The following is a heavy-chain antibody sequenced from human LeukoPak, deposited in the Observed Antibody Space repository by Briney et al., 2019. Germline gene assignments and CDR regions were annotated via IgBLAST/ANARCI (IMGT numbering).Heavy chain of an antibody. Sequence: GGSLRLSCAASGFTFSDYAMTWVRQAPGKGLEWVSAISGSGVNTYYPDSVKGRFTISRDNSKNTLFLQMSSLRAEDTAIYYCAKDFGYGGTSGRDYWGQGTLVTVSS. J-gene: IGHJ4*02. CDR1: GFTFSDYA. V-gene: IGHV3-23*01. D-gene: IGHD4-23*01. CDR2: ISGSGVNT. CDR3: AKDFGYGGTSGRDY.